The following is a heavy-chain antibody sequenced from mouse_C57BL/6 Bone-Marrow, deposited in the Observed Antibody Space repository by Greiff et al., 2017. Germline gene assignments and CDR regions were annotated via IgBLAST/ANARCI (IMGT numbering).Heavy chain of an antibody. CDR3: ARENYGSSYLWYFDV. Sequence: QVQLQQPGAELVMPGASVKLSCKASGYTFTSYWMHWVKQRPGQGLEWIGEIDPSDSYTNYNQKFKGKATLTVDKSSSTAYMQLSSLTSDDSAVYYCARENYGSSYLWYFDVWGTGTTVTVSS. CDR2: IDPSDSYT. V-gene: IGHV1-69*01. J-gene: IGHJ1*03. CDR1: GYTFTSYW. D-gene: IGHD1-1*01.